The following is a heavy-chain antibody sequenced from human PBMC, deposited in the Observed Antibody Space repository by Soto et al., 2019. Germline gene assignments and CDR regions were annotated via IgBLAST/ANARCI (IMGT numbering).Heavy chain of an antibody. D-gene: IGHD2-15*01. V-gene: IGHV4-39*07. CDR1: GGSVSSSSYY. J-gene: IGHJ4*02. CDR3: ARVVVVVAATFDY. Sequence: ASETLSLTCTVSGGSVSSSSYYWSWVRQPPGKGLEWIGEIYHSGSTNYNPSLKSRVTISVDKSKNQFSLKLSSVTAADTAVYYCARVVVVVAATFDYWGQGTLVTVSS. CDR2: IYHSGST.